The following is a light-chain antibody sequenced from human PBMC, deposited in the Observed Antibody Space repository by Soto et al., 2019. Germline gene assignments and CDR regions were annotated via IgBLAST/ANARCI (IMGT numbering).Light chain of an antibody. Sequence: EIVLTQSPATLSLSPGERATLSCMASQSISDYLAWYQQKPVQAPSLLIYDASNRATGVPARFSGSGSGKDFTLTISSLEPEDFAVYYWQQRSKWPPLFTFGPGTKVDIK. CDR2: DAS. V-gene: IGKV3-11*01. J-gene: IGKJ3*01. CDR1: QSISDY. CDR3: QQRSKWPPLFT.